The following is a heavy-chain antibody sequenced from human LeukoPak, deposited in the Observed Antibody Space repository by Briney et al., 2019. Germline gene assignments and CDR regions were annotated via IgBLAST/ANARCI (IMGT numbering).Heavy chain of an antibody. V-gene: IGHV3-74*03. CDR2: ITDDGTT. Sequence: GGSLRLSCGASGFTFSSAWMHWVRQAPGTGLVWVSRITDDGTTTYADSVKGRFTISRDNAKNTLYLHMNSLRAEDTAVYYCVRDRVGPDYWGQGTLVTVSS. D-gene: IGHD1-26*01. J-gene: IGHJ4*02. CDR1: GFTFSSAW. CDR3: VRDRVGPDY.